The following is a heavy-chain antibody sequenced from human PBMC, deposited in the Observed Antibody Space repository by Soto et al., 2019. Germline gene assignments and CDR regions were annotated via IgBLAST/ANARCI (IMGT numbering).Heavy chain of an antibody. V-gene: IGHV3-33*03. CDR2: IVADGRSQ. D-gene: IGHD4-17*01. CDR3: ARXDDYVDNGLDY. J-gene: IGHJ4*02. Sequence: QVQLVESGGGVVQPGTSLRLSCAASGFTFSKHGMHWVRQAPGKGLEWMAVIVADGRSQHYADSVKGRFTISRDNSKXXXXXXXXXXXXXXXXXXXCARXDDYVDNGLDYWGQGTLVTVSS. CDR1: GFTFSKHG.